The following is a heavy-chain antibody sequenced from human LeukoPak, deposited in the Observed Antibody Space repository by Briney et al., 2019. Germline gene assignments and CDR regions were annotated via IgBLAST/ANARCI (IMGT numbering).Heavy chain of an antibody. CDR2: ISSDGTAT. CDR3: AKDIGLTMGGTFYDFWSGYGRGV. CDR1: GFIFDDYV. D-gene: IGHD3-3*01. V-gene: IGHV3-43D*04. J-gene: IGHJ6*04. Sequence: AGGSLRLSCVASGFIFDDYVMHWVRQAPGKGLEWVSLISSDGTATYYADSVRGRFTTSRDNYKNSLDLQMNSLTVEDTALYYCAKDIGLTMGGTFYDFWSGYGRGVWGKGTTVTVSS.